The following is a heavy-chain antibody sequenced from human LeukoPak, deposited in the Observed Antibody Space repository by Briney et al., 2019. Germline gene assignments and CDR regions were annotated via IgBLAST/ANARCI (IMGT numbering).Heavy chain of an antibody. J-gene: IGHJ4*02. CDR3: ARDGRPLDY. CDR1: GATFSRYW. CDR2: VKQDGGEK. V-gene: IGHV3-7*03. Sequence: GGSLRLSCVDSGATFSRYWMSWVRQAPGKGLEWVANVKQDGGEKYYVDSVKGRFTISRDNAKNSLYLQMNSLRVEDTAVYYCARDGRPLDYWGQGTLVTVSS.